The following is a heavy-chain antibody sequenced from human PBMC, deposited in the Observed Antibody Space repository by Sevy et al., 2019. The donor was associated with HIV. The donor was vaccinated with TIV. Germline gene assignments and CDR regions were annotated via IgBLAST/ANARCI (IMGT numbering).Heavy chain of an antibody. CDR3: VRAIAAAGSF. CDR2: INQDGSVK. D-gene: IGHD6-13*01. J-gene: IGHJ4*02. CDR1: GFSLNNYW. Sequence: GESLKISCVVSGFSLNNYWMSWVRQAPGKGLEWVANINQDGSVKYYVGSVKGRFTISRDHARNLLHLQMNGLRVEDTALYYCVRAIAAAGSFWGQGTLVTVSS. V-gene: IGHV3-7*01.